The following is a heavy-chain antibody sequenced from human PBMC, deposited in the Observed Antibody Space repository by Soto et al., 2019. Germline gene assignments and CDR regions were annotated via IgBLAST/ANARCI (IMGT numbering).Heavy chain of an antibody. CDR1: ESTFYTDA. CDR3: AKDPPVVTFISPS. Sequence: WGSLRLSCTASESTFYTDAMTWVRQAPGKGLEWVSSITDTGVTTYYADSVKGRFTISRDNSKNTLYLQMNSLRTDDSAVYYCAKDPPVVTFISPSWGPGLRVTAYS. D-gene: IGHD2-15*01. CDR2: ITDTGVTT. J-gene: IGHJ5*02. V-gene: IGHV3-23*01.